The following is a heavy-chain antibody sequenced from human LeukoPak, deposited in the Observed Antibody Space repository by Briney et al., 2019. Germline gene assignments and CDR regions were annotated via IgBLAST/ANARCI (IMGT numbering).Heavy chain of an antibody. CDR3: ARGVLRYFDWPRSTFCGMVV. CDR2: IYYSGST. J-gene: IGHJ6*02. D-gene: IGHD3-9*01. Sequence: SETLSLTCTVSGGSISSYYWSWIRQPPGKGLEWIGYIYYSGSTYYNPSLKSRVTISVDTSKNQFSLKLSSVTAADTAVYYCARGVLRYFDWPRSTFCGMVVWGQGTTVTVSS. CDR1: GGSISSYY. V-gene: IGHV4-59*08.